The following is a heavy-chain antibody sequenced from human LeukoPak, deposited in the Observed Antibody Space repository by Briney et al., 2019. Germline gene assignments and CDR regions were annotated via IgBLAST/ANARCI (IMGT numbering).Heavy chain of an antibody. D-gene: IGHD1-26*01. J-gene: IGHJ4*02. V-gene: IGHV4-34*01. Sequence: SETLSLTCAVYGGSFGGYYWSWIRQPPGKGLEWIGEINHSGSTNYNPSLKSRVTISVDTSKNQFSLKLSSVTAADTAVYYCARGEGATENPAYYFDYWGQGTLVTVSS. CDR1: GGSFGGYY. CDR3: ARGEGATENPAYYFDY. CDR2: INHSGST.